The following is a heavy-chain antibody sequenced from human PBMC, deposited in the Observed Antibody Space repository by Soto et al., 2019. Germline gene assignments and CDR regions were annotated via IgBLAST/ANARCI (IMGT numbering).Heavy chain of an antibody. Sequence: QVQLQESGPGLVKPSGTLSLTCAVSGGSISTSNWWSWVRQPPGKGLEWIGEVYHSGSTNYTPSFKSRVAMSVDKSKNQFSLKLNSVTAADTALYCCARTSTSGTRFDSWGQGSLVTVSS. CDR1: GGSISTSNW. CDR3: ARTSTSGTRFDS. D-gene: IGHD1-1*01. J-gene: IGHJ4*02. V-gene: IGHV4-4*01. CDR2: VYHSGST.